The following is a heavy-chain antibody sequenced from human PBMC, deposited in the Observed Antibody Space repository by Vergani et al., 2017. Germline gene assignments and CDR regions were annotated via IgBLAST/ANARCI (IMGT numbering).Heavy chain of an antibody. CDR2: IYPGDSDT. D-gene: IGHD1-26*01. CDR3: AKGGATTGPPYFDY. J-gene: IGHJ4*02. Sequence: VQSGDEVKKPGESLKISCKASGYRFTMHWIGWVRQMPGKGLELMGIIYPGDSDTRYSPSFQGQVTISADKSISTAYLQWSSLKVSDTAMYYCAKGGATTGPPYFDYWGQGTLVPVSA. CDR1: GYRFTMHW. V-gene: IGHV5-51*01.